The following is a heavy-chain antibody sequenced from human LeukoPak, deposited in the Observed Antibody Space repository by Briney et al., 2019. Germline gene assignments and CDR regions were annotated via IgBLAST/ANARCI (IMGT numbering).Heavy chain of an antibody. V-gene: IGHV4-59*01. CDR3: AREPTYYDILTGYYNVSY. J-gene: IGHJ4*02. CDR2: IYYSGST. D-gene: IGHD3-9*01. Sequence: SETLSLTCTVSGGSISSYYWSWIRQPPGKGLEWIGYIYYSGSTNYNPSLKSRVTISVDTSKNQFSLKLSSVTAADTAVYYCAREPTYYDILTGYYNVSYWGQGTLVTVSS. CDR1: GGSISSYY.